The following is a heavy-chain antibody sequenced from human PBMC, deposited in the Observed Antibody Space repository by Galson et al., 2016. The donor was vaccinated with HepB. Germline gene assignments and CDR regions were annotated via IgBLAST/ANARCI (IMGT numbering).Heavy chain of an antibody. D-gene: IGHD3-22*01. CDR3: ARHPDYYDNSGYLDY. J-gene: IGHJ4*02. V-gene: IGHV3-23*01. Sequence: LRLSCAASTFTFSSFAMSWVRQAPGKGLEWVSSIGHSGGYIYYADSVKGRFTISRDNSNNTLYLQMSSLRAEDTAVYYCARHPDYYDNSGYLDYWGQGTLVTVSS. CDR2: IGHSGGYI. CDR1: TFTFSSFA.